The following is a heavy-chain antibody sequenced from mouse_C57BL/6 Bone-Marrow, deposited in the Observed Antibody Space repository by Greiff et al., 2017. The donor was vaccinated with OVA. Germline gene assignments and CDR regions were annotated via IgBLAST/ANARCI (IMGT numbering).Heavy chain of an antibody. V-gene: IGHV10-1*01. CDR3: VRPLQYYGSTYPFAY. Sequence: EVQRVESGGGLVQPKGSLKLSCAASGFSFNTYAMNWVRQAPGKGLEWVARIRSKSNNYATYYADSVKDRFTISRDDSESMLYLQMNNMKTEDTAMYYCVRPLQYYGSTYPFAYWGQGTLVTVSA. CDR1: GFSFNTYA. J-gene: IGHJ3*01. D-gene: IGHD1-1*01. CDR2: IRSKSNNYAT.